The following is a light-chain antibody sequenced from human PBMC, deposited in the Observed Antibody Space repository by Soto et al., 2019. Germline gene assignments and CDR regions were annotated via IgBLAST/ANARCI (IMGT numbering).Light chain of an antibody. V-gene: IGKV3-15*01. J-gene: IGKJ2*01. CDR1: QSISTN. Sequence: MTQSPATLSVSPGERVSLSCRASQSISTNLAWYQQKPGQAPRLLIYGASTRDTHIPARFSGSGSGTEFTLTISSLQSEDFAVYFCQQYDNWPHTFGQGTKLEIK. CDR3: QQYDNWPHT. CDR2: GAS.